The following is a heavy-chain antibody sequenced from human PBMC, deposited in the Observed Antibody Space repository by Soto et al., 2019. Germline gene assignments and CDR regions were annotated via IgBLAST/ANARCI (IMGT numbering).Heavy chain of an antibody. D-gene: IGHD6-19*01. CDR3: ASALPRSGWGSY. CDR1: GGSFSGYY. CDR2: INHSGST. V-gene: IGHV4-34*01. J-gene: IGHJ4*02. Sequence: SETLSLTCAVYGGSFSGYYWSWIRQPPGKGLEWIGEINHSGSTNYSPSLKSRVTISVDTSKNQFSLKLSSVTAADTAVYYCASALPRSGWGSYWGQGTLVTVSS.